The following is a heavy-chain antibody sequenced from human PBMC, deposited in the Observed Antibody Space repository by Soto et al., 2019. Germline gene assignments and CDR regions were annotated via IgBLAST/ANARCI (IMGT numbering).Heavy chain of an antibody. Sequence: SETLSLTCTVSGGSISSGDYYWSWIRQPPGKGLEWIGYIYYSGSTYYNPSLKSRVTISVDTSKNQFSLKLSSVTAADTAVYYCARDSIPSTKVTFYYYYYGMDVWGQGTTVTVSS. J-gene: IGHJ6*02. CDR1: GGSISSGDYY. D-gene: IGHD5-18*01. CDR3: ARDSIPSTKVTFYYYYYGMDV. CDR2: IYYSGST. V-gene: IGHV4-30-4*01.